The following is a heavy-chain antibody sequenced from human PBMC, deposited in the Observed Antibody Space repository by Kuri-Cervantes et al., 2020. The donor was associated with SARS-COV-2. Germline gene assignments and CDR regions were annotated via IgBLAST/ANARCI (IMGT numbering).Heavy chain of an antibody. Sequence: SGPTLVKPRRTLTQTCTFSGFPPTTSGMGVSWIRHPPGKALEWLARIDWDDDKYYSTSLKTRLIISKDTYKNQVVLTMTNMDPVDTATYYCARGPGYSSSWSTYNWFDTWGQGTLVTVSS. CDR2: IDWDDDK. CDR1: GFPPTTSGMG. CDR3: ARGPGYSSSWSTYNWFDT. V-gene: IGHV2-70*11. J-gene: IGHJ5*02. D-gene: IGHD6-13*01.